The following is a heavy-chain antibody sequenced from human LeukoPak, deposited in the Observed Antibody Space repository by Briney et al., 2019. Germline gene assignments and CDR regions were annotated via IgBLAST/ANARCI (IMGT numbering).Heavy chain of an antibody. CDR1: GFTFNTYA. D-gene: IGHD4-17*01. CDR3: ASYFHYGDYASLWY. J-gene: IGHJ4*02. CDR2: ISENGEST. V-gene: IGHV3-23*01. Sequence: GGSLRLSCAASGFTFNTYAMCWVRQAPGKGLEWVSSISENGESTYYADSVKGRFTISRDNSRNTLYLQMNSLRAEDTAVYYCASYFHYGDYASLWYWGQGTLVTVSS.